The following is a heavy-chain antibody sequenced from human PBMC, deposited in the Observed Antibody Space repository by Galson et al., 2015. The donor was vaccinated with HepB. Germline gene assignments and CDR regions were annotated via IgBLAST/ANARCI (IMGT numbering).Heavy chain of an antibody. V-gene: IGHV1-18*04. CDR1: GYTFTSYG. CDR2: ISAYNGNT. J-gene: IGHJ2*01. CDR3: ARDYGSGVFYYDSSGYYYGYFDL. D-gene: IGHD3-22*01. Sequence: SVKVSCKASGYTFTSYGISWVRQAPGQGLEWMGWISAYNGNTNYAQKLQGRVTMTTDTSTSTAYMELRSLRSDDTAVYYCARDYGSGVFYYDSSGYYYGYFDLWGRGTLVTVSS.